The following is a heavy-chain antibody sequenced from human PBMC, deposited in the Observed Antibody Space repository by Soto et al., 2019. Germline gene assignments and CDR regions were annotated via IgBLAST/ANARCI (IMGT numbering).Heavy chain of an antibody. J-gene: IGHJ5*02. CDR2: IYYSGST. D-gene: IGHD3-10*01. CDR3: ARSGWFGELLPTPGWFDP. V-gene: IGHV4-28*01. CDR1: GYSISSSNW. Sequence: QVQLQESGPGLVKPSDTLSLTCAVSGYSISSSNWWGWIRQPPGKGLEWIGYIYYSGSTYYNPSRKSRVTMIVDTSKNPSSLKLSSVAAVDTAVYYCARSGWFGELLPTPGWFDPWGQGTLVTVSS.